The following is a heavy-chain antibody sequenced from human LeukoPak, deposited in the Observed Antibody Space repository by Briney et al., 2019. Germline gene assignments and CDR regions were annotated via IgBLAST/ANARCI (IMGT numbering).Heavy chain of an antibody. CDR2: IRFDGTSE. Sequence: GGTLRLSYAASGFTFSSYGMSWVRQAPGKGLEWVAFIRFDGTSEFYADSVKARFTISRDNSQNTASLQLNNLRIEDTALYYCAKTSLTDPSGHYYYMDVWGKGTRVTVSS. D-gene: IGHD3-3*01. CDR3: AKTSLTDPSGHYYYMDV. J-gene: IGHJ6*03. CDR1: GFTFSSYG. V-gene: IGHV3-30*02.